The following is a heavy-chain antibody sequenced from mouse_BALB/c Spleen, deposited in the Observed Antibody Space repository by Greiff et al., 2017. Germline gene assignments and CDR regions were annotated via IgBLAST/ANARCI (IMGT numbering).Heavy chain of an antibody. CDR3: ARRAYDGYFVAY. V-gene: IGHV1-4*02. Sequence: QVQLQQSAAELARPGASVKMSCKASGYTFTSYTMHWVKQSPGQGLEWIGYINPSSGYTEYNQKFKDKTTLTADKSSSTAYMQLSSLTSEDSAVYYCARRAYDGYFVAYWGQGTLVTVSA. CDR2: INPSSGYT. CDR1: GYTFTSYT. J-gene: IGHJ3*01. D-gene: IGHD2-3*01.